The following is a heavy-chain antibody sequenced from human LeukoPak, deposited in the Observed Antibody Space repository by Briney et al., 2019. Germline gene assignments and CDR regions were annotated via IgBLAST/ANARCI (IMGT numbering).Heavy chain of an antibody. CDR1: GGSVSSGSYY. CDR3: ARDPARNFGGAAYYFDS. V-gene: IGHV4-61*01. CDR2: IYYSGST. Sequence: SETLSLTCTVSGGSVSSGSYYWSWSRQPPGKGLEWLGHIYYSGSTNYNPSLKSRVTISVDTSKNQFSLKLSSVTAADTAVYYCARDPARNFGGAAYYFDSWGPGTLVTVSA. D-gene: IGHD4-11*01. J-gene: IGHJ4*02.